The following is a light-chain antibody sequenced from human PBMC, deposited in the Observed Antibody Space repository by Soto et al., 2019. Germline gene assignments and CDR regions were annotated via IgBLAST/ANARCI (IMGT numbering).Light chain of an antibody. J-gene: IGKJ5*01. V-gene: IGKV3-11*01. CDR2: DAS. Sequence: EIVMKQSPATLSVSPGERATLSCRASQSVSSYLAWYQQKPGQAPRLLIYDASNRATGIPARFSGSGSGTDFTLTISSLEPEDFAVYYCQQRSNWITFGQGTRLETK. CDR3: QQRSNWIT. CDR1: QSVSSY.